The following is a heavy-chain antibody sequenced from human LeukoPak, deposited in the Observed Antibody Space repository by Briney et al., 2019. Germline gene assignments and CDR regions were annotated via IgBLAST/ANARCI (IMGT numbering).Heavy chain of an antibody. CDR3: ARGREVLRFLEWLPKDNWFDP. CDR2: TYYRSKWYN. D-gene: IGHD3-3*01. CDR1: GDSVSSNSAA. V-gene: IGHV6-1*01. Sequence: SQTLSLTFAISGDSVSSNSAAWNWIRQSPSRGLEWLGRTYYRSKWYNDYAVSVKSRITINPDTSKNQFSLQLNSVTPEDTAVYYCARGREVLRFLEWLPKDNWFDPWGQGTLVTVSS. J-gene: IGHJ5*02.